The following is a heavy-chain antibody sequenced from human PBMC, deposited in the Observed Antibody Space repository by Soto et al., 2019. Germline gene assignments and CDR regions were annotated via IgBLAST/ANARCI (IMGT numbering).Heavy chain of an antibody. J-gene: IGHJ3*02. Sequence: SSETLSLTCTVSGGSISSYYWSWIRQPPGKGLEWIGYIYYSGSTNYNPSLKSRVTISVDTSKNQFSLKLSSVTAADTAVYYCARRRFWSRRYSSSVHNAFDIWGQGTMVTVSS. CDR3: ARRRFWSRRYSSSVHNAFDI. CDR2: IYYSGST. CDR1: GGSISSYY. V-gene: IGHV4-59*08. D-gene: IGHD6-13*01.